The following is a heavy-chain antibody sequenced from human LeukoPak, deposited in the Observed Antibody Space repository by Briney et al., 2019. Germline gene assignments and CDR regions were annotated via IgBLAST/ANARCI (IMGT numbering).Heavy chain of an antibody. CDR1: GYTFTGYY. J-gene: IGHJ5*02. Sequence: GASVKVSFKASGYTFTGYYMHWVRQAPGQGLEWMGWINPNSGGTNYAQKFQGRVTMTRDTSISTAYMELSRLRSDDTAVYYCARKPAAYNWLDPWGQGTLVTVSS. CDR3: ARKPAAYNWLDP. CDR2: INPNSGGT. D-gene: IGHD2-2*01. V-gene: IGHV1-2*02.